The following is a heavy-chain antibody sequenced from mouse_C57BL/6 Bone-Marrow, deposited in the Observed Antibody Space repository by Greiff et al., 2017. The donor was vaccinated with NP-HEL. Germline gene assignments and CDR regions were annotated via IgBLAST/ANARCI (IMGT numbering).Heavy chain of an antibody. CDR3: TLGRAWFAY. V-gene: IGHV6-3*01. D-gene: IGHD4-1*01. Sequence: ESGGGLVQPGGSMKLSCVASGFTFSNYWMNWVRQSPEKGLEWVAQIRLKSDNYATHYAESVKGRFTISRDDSKSSVYLQMNNLRAEDTGIYYCTLGRAWFAYWGQGTLVTVSA. CDR1: GFTFSNYW. CDR2: IRLKSDNYAT. J-gene: IGHJ3*01.